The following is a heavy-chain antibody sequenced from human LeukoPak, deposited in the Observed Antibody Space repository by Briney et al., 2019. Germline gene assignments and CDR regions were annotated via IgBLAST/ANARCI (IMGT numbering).Heavy chain of an antibody. Sequence: GASVKVSCKASGYSLTTYYIHWVRQAPGQGLEWMGIINPSGGSTSYAQKFQGRVTMTRDTSTSTVSMELSSLRSGDTAVYYCARGGPGVDGYNYAFDIWGQGTRVTVSS. CDR2: INPSGGST. J-gene: IGHJ3*02. CDR3: ARGGPGVDGYNYAFDI. V-gene: IGHV1-46*01. CDR1: GYSLTTYY. D-gene: IGHD5-24*01.